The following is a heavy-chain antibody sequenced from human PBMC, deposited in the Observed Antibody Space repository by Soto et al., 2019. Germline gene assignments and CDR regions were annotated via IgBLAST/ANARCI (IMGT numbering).Heavy chain of an antibody. CDR3: GRESGETGDDDAS. Sequence: QVQLQESGPGLVRPSETLSLTCTVSGGSISSYRWSWIRQPAGKGLEGIGRLNTYVSTHYNPSLKSRVNVSVDPCRTQFSLTLRSVTAADAAVYHFGRESGETGDDDASWGQGTPVTVSS. V-gene: IGHV4-4*07. CDR1: GGSISSYR. CDR2: LNTYVST. D-gene: IGHD7-27*01. J-gene: IGHJ5*02.